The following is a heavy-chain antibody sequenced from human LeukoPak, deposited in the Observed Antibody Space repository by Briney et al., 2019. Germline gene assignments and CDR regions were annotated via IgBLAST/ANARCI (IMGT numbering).Heavy chain of an antibody. J-gene: IGHJ4*02. CDR3: ARDAGDCSSTSCYPESPGPFDY. Sequence: ASVKVSCKASGYTFTSYGISWVRQAPGQGLEWMGWISAYNGNTNYAQKLQGRVTMTTDTSTSTAYMELSSLRSEDTAVYYCARDAGDCSSTSCYPESPGPFDYWGQGTLVTVSS. CDR2: ISAYNGNT. CDR1: GYTFTSYG. V-gene: IGHV1-18*01. D-gene: IGHD2-2*01.